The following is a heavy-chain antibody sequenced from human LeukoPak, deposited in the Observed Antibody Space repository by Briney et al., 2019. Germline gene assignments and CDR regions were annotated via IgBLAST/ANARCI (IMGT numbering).Heavy chain of an antibody. CDR2: IIPIFGTA. CDR1: GGTFSSYA. J-gene: IGHJ6*03. Sequence: SVKASCKASGGTFSSYAISWVRQAPGQGLEWMGGIIPIFGTANYAQKFQGRVTITTDESTSTAYMELSSLRSEDTAVYYCARGNYYYYYMDVWGKGTTVTVSS. CDR3: ARGNYYYYYMDV. V-gene: IGHV1-69*05.